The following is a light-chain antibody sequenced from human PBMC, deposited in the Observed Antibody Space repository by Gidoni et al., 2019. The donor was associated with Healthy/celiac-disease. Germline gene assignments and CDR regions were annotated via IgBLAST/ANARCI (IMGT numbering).Light chain of an antibody. V-gene: IGKV1-5*03. J-gene: IGKJ1*01. Sequence: DIHMTQSHSTLSASVGDRCTITCRASQSISSWLAWYQQKPGKAPKLLIYKASSLESGVPSRFSGSGSGTEFTLTISSLQPDDFATYYCQQYNSYSTWTFGQGTKVEIK. CDR1: QSISSW. CDR2: KAS. CDR3: QQYNSYSTWT.